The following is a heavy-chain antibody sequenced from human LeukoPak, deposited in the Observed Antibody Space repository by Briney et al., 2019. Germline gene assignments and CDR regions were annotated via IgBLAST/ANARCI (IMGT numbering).Heavy chain of an antibody. J-gene: IGHJ4*02. CDR2: ISAYNGNT. D-gene: IGHD3-3*01. CDR3: ARDVYDFWSGYYTWYFDY. V-gene: IGHV1-18*01. Sequence: ASVKVSCKASGYTFTSYGISWVRQAPGQGLEWMGWISAYNGNTNYAQKLQGRVTMTTHTSTSTAYMELRSLRSDDTAVYYCARDVYDFWSGYYTWYFDYWGQGTLVTVSS. CDR1: GYTFTSYG.